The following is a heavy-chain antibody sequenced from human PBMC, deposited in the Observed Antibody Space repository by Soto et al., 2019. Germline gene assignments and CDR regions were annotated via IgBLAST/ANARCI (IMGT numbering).Heavy chain of an antibody. CDR1: SGSINNYF. CDR2: FYYSGST. J-gene: IGHJ6*04. Sequence: QVQLQMSGPGLVKPSETLSLTCTVSSGSINNYFWTWIRQPPGKGLEWIGYFYYSGSTNYNPSLKSRAAISLDTSEKQFSLRLSSVTAADTAVYYCARVTRTGNTGYYTDVWGKGNMVTVSA. V-gene: IGHV4-59*01. CDR3: ARVTRTGNTGYYTDV. D-gene: IGHD3-3*01.